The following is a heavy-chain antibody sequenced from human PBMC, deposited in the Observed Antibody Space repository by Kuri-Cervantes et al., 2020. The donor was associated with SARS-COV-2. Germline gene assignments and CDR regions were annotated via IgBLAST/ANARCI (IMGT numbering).Heavy chain of an antibody. D-gene: IGHD3-22*01. CDR3: AREGYYGGSGFYDY. V-gene: IGHV3-74*01. CDR2: INSDGSST. Sequence: LSLTCAASGFTFSSYWMHWVRQAPGKGLVWVSRINSDGSSTSYADSVKGRFTISRDNAKNSLNLQMNSLRAEDTAMYYCAREGYYGGSGFYDYWGQGTLVTVSS. CDR1: GFTFSSYW. J-gene: IGHJ4*02.